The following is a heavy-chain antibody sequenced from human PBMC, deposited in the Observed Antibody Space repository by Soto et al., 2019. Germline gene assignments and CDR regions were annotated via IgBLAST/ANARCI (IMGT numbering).Heavy chain of an antibody. J-gene: IGHJ4*02. Sequence: PSETLSLTCTVSDGSISSFDWNWIRQSPGKGLEWIGYISYSGSTNYNPSLKSRVTISVDTSKNQFSLKLSSVTAAVTAVYYCARQDTSGYAFDYWGQGTLVTVS. CDR3: ARQDTSGYAFDY. D-gene: IGHD3-22*01. CDR2: ISYSGST. CDR1: DGSISSFD. V-gene: IGHV4-59*08.